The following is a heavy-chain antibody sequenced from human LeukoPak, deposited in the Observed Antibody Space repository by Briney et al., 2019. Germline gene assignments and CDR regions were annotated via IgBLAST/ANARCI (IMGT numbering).Heavy chain of an antibody. J-gene: IGHJ6*03. Sequence: SETLSLTCAVYGGSFSGYYWSWIRQPPGKGLEWIGEINHSGSTYYNPSLKSRGTISVDTSKNQFSLKVTSVTAADTAVYYCAREVQGIVAAGSLKDFYYMDVWGKGTTVTVSS. D-gene: IGHD6-13*01. CDR1: GGSFSGYY. CDR2: INHSGST. CDR3: AREVQGIVAAGSLKDFYYMDV. V-gene: IGHV4-34*01.